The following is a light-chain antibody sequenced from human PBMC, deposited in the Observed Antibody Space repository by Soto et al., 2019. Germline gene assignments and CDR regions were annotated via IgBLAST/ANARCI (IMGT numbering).Light chain of an antibody. CDR2: EVS. J-gene: IGLJ2*01. CDR1: TSDIGGYNY. V-gene: IGLV2-14*01. CDR3: SSYTRSSTLV. Sequence: QSVLTQPASVSGSPGQSITISCTGTTSDIGGYNYVSWYQQHPGKPPKHMIYEVSNRPSGVSNRFSGSKSGNTASLTISWLQAEGEADYYCSSYTRSSTLVFGGGTKVTVL.